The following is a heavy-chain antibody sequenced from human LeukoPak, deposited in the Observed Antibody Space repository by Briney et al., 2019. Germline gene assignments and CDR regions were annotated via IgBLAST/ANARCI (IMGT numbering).Heavy chain of an antibody. D-gene: IGHD6-6*01. J-gene: IGHJ6*01. CDR2: IIPILGTA. Sequence: GASVKVSCKASGGTFSSYAISWVRQAPGQGLEWMGGIIPILGTANYAQKFQGRVTITADESTSTAYMELSSLRSEDTALYYCARDRGLEYRSFREPRSKMDGWGKGNTVNGSP. V-gene: IGHV1-69*13. CDR3: ARDRGLEYRSFREPRSKMDG. CDR1: GGTFSSYA.